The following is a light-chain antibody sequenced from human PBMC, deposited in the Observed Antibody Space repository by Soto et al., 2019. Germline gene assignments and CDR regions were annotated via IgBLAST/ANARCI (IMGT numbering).Light chain of an antibody. J-gene: IGKJ4*01. CDR3: QQYGSSPRVT. CDR2: GAS. CDR1: QSVSSSY. Sequence: EIVLTQSPGTLSLSPGERGTLSCRASQSVSSSYLAWYQQKPGQAPRLLIYGASSRATGIPDRFSGSGSGTDFTITISRLEPEDFAVYYCQQYGSSPRVTFGGGTKVEIK. V-gene: IGKV3-20*01.